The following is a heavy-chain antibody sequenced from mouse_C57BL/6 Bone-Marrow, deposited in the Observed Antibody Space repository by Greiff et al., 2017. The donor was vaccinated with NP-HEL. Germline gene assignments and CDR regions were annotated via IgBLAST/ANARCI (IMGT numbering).Heavy chain of an antibody. Sequence: DVKLVESGGGLVQPGGSMKLSCAASGFTFSDAWMDWVRQSPEKGLEWVAEIRNKANNHATYYAESVKGRFTISRDDSKSSVYLQMNSLRAEDTGIYYCTSYYDYDEGCYYAMDYWGQGTSVTVSS. CDR3: TSYYDYDEGCYYAMDY. J-gene: IGHJ4*01. D-gene: IGHD2-4*01. V-gene: IGHV6-6*01. CDR2: IRNKANNHAT. CDR1: GFTFSDAW.